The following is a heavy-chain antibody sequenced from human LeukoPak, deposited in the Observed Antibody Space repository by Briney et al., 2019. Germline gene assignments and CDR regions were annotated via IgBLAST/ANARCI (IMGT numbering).Heavy chain of an antibody. CDR3: ARDFSVGSVVWFDP. CDR1: GDSVSSNSEA. CDR2: TYYRSKWYN. D-gene: IGHD2-21*01. V-gene: IGHV6-1*01. Sequence: SQTLSHTCAISGDSVSSNSEAYNWIRQSPSRGLEWLGRTYYRSKWYNEYAVSVKSRITINPDTSKNQFSLQLNSVTPEDTAVYYCARDFSVGSVVWFDPWAREPWSPSPQ. J-gene: IGHJ5*02.